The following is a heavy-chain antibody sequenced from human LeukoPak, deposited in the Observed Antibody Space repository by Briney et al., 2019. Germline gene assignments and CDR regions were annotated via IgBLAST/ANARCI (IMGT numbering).Heavy chain of an antibody. CDR3: ATGRSSGWSYAFDI. Sequence: GGSLRLSCVASGFTLSRHDMHWVRHATGKGLEWVSAIGTLHDTFYPDSVKGRFTISRENAKNSLYLQMNSLRAGDTAVYYCATGRSSGWSYAFDIWGQGTMVTVSS. J-gene: IGHJ3*02. CDR2: IGTLHDT. D-gene: IGHD6-19*01. V-gene: IGHV3-13*01. CDR1: GFTLSRHD.